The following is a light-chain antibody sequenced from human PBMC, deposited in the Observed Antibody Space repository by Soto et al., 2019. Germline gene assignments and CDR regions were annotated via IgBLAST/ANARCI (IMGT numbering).Light chain of an antibody. J-gene: IGLJ1*01. CDR3: QSYDSSLTGYV. Sequence: SYELAQPPSVSVVPGQTVRVTCGGKDIGSKSVHWYQQKPGQAPVLVVYDDSDRPSGIPERFSGSNSGNTATLTISSVEAGDEADYYCQSYDSSLTGYVFGTGTKVTVL. CDR1: DIGSKS. V-gene: IGLV3-21*02. CDR2: DDS.